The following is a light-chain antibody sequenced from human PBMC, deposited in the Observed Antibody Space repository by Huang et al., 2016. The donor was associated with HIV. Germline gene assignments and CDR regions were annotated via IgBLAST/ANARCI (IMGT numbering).Light chain of an antibody. CDR1: QSLLYSLNSKNY. Sequence: DVMMTQSPEFLSVSPGEKATINCRSTQSLLYSLNSKNYLAWFQQKPGRPPRLLIYWASKRESGVPDRFTGSGSGTEFSLTINNLQAEDVARYYCQQYYKIPLTFGQGTTVEIK. CDR2: WAS. V-gene: IGKV4-1*01. J-gene: IGKJ4*01. CDR3: QQYYKIPLT.